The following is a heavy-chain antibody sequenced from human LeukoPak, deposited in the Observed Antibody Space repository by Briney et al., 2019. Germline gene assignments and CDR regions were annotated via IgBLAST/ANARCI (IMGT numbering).Heavy chain of an antibody. Sequence: TTDTLSLTCTVSGGSISSGSYYWGWIRQPPGKGLEWLVNIYYSASTSYNPSLKSRVTISVDTSKNQFSQKLSSVAAADTAVYYCARHRDNSRLWRGAFDSWGQGTMVTVSP. V-gene: IGHV4-39*01. CDR2: IYYSAST. J-gene: IGHJ3*02. CDR1: GGSISSGSYY. CDR3: ARHRDNSRLWRGAFDS. D-gene: IGHD2-21*01.